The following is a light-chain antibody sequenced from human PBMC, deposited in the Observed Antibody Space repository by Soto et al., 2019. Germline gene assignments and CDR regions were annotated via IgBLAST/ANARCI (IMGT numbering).Light chain of an antibody. CDR2: LGS. V-gene: IGKV2-28*01. CDR1: QSLLYSNGYNY. J-gene: IGKJ1*01. Sequence: DIVMTQSPLSLPVTPGEPASISCRSSQSLLYSNGYNYLDWYLQKPGQSPQLLIYLGSSRASGVRDRFSGSGSGTDFTLKISRVEAEDVGVYYCMQTLQTRAFGQGTKVEIK. CDR3: MQTLQTRA.